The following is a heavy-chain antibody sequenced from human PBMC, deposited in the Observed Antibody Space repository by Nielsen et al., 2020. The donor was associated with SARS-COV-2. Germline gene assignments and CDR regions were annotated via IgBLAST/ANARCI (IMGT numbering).Heavy chain of an antibody. D-gene: IGHD2-15*01. Sequence: SETLSLTCTVSGGSVSSGDYYWSWIRQHPRKGLEWIGYIYDSGRTYYNPSLKSRLTISADTSKNQFSLKLTSVTAADTAVYYCAKEERYCSGGCCHFRWFDPWGQGTLVTVSS. CDR1: GGSVSSGDYY. CDR3: AKEERYCSGGCCHFRWFDP. CDR2: IYDSGRT. J-gene: IGHJ5*02. V-gene: IGHV4-31*03.